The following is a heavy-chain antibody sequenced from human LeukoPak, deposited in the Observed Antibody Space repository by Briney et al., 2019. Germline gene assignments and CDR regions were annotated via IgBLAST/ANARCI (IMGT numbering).Heavy chain of an antibody. J-gene: IGHJ4*02. CDR2: TKPDGSAE. CDR1: GFTFRNYW. CDR3: ARDGGLNTNFDC. D-gene: IGHD2-15*01. V-gene: IGHV3-7*01. Sequence: GGSLRLSCAASGFTFRNYWMGWVRQAPGKRLEWVANTKPDGSAEYYADSVRGRFTTSRDNANNLLYLQMNRLRAEDTAVYYCARDGGLNTNFDCWGQGTLVTVSS.